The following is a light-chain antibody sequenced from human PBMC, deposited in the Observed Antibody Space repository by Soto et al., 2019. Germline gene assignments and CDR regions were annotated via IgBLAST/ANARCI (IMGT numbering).Light chain of an antibody. CDR2: EVS. CDR3: SLYTRRRRG. V-gene: IGLV2-14*01. Sequence: QCALAQPASVSGSPGQSITISCTGTSSDVGGYNYVSWYQQHPGKAPKLMIYEVSNRPSGVSNRFSGSKSGNTASLTISGLQDEAEADYSCSLYTRRRRGFGNGTKVT. J-gene: IGLJ1*01. CDR1: SSDVGGYNY.